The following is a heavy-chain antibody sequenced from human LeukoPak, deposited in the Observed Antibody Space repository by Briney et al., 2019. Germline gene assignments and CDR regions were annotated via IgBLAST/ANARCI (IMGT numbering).Heavy chain of an antibody. V-gene: IGHV1-69*05. Sequence: SVKVSCKASGGTFSSYAISWVRQAPGQGLEWMGGIIPIFGTANYAQKFQGRVTITTDESTSTAYMELSSLRSEDTAVYYCARVSPRPGEKRIAAAGTRLLLGYWGQGTLVTVSS. J-gene: IGHJ4*02. CDR3: ARVSPRPGEKRIAAAGTRLLLGY. CDR2: IIPIFGTA. CDR1: GGTFSSYA. D-gene: IGHD6-13*01.